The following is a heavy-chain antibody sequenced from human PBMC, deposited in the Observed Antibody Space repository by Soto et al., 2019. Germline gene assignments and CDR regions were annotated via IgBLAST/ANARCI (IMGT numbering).Heavy chain of an antibody. J-gene: IGHJ2*01. V-gene: IGHV3-23*01. CDR3: AKPSAIPSTLTSYWYFDL. CDR1: GFTFSSYA. Sequence: EVQLLESGGGLVQPGGSLRLSCAASGFTFSSYAMSWVRQAPGKGLEWVSAIRYSGDTTYYTDSVKGRFTISRDNSQNTLYLQMTSQRAEDTAVYYCAKPSAIPSTLTSYWYFDLWGRGTLVTLSS. CDR2: IRYSGDTT. D-gene: IGHD4-17*01.